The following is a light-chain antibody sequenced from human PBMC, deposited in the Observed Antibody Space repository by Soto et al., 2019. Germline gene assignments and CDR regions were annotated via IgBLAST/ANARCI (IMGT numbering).Light chain of an antibody. Sequence: ETVFTQSPGTLSLSPGERAILSCRASQSVSSTYLAWYQQKPGQAPRLLIYGASSRETGIPDRFSGSGAGTECTRTISRLEPEDVAVYYCQQYNNSIWTFGQGTKVDIK. CDR1: QSVSSTY. V-gene: IGKV3-20*01. CDR3: QQYNNSIWT. J-gene: IGKJ1*01. CDR2: GAS.